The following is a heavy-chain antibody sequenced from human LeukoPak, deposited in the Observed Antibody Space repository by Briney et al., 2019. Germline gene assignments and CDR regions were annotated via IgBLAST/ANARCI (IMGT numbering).Heavy chain of an antibody. CDR3: ARTNYGDYRNWFDP. CDR1: GFSLSTSGMR. Sequence: SGPALVKXTQTLTLTCTFSGFSLSTSGMRVSWIRQPPGKALEWLARIDWDDDKFYSTSLKTRLTISKDTSKNQVVLTMTNMDPVDTATYYCARTNYGDYRNWFDPWGQGTLVTVSS. J-gene: IGHJ5*02. V-gene: IGHV2-70*04. D-gene: IGHD4-17*01. CDR2: IDWDDDK.